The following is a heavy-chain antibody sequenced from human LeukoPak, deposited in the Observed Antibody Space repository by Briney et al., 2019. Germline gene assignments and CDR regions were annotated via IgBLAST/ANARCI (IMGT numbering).Heavy chain of an antibody. CDR1: GGTFSSYA. J-gene: IGHJ3*02. Sequence: SVKVTCKASGGTFSSYAISWVRQAPGQGLEWMGGIIPIFGTANYAQKFQGRVTITTDESTSTAYMELSSLRSEDTAVYYCARRWRYCSSTSCYEWAFDIWGQGTMVTVSS. D-gene: IGHD2-2*01. V-gene: IGHV1-69*05. CDR2: IIPIFGTA. CDR3: ARRWRYCSSTSCYEWAFDI.